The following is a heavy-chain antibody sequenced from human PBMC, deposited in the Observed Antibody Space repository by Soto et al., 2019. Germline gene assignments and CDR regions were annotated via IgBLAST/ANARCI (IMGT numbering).Heavy chain of an antibody. D-gene: IGHD1-26*01. Sequence: GASVKVSCKASGYTFSDYYIHGVRQAPGQGREWMGWINPNSGGTKYAPKFQGGVTMTRDTSIITAYMELSRLRSEDTAVYYCGTVGRLGSTGASTPCMDVWGQGTTVTVSS. V-gene: IGHV1-2*02. CDR3: GTVGRLGSTGASTPCMDV. CDR1: GYTFSDYY. J-gene: IGHJ6*02. CDR2: INPNSGGT.